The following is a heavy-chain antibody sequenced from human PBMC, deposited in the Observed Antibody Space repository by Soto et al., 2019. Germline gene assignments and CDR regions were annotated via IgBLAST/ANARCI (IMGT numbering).Heavy chain of an antibody. V-gene: IGHV3-74*01. CDR3: AALIAAGRGYYFDH. CDR2: IDSDGSST. Sequence: GGSLRLSCAASGFTFTNYWMHWVRQAPGKGLVWVSRIDSDGSSTNYADSVKGRFTISRGNAKNTLYLQLNSLRVEDTAVYYCAALIAAGRGYYFDHWGQGTLVTVSS. CDR1: GFTFTNYW. D-gene: IGHD6-13*01. J-gene: IGHJ4*02.